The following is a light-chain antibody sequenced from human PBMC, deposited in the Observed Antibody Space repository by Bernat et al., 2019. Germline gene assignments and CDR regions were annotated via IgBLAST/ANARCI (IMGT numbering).Light chain of an antibody. Sequence: QAGLTQPPSVSKDLRQTATLTCTGNSNNVGNQGAAWLQQHQGHPSKLLSYRSNNRPSGISERFSASRSGNTASLTITGLQPEDEADYYCSAWDTSLSGHVVIGGGTKLTVL. CDR3: SAWDTSLSGHVV. CDR1: SNNVGNQG. J-gene: IGLJ2*01. CDR2: RSN. V-gene: IGLV10-54*04.